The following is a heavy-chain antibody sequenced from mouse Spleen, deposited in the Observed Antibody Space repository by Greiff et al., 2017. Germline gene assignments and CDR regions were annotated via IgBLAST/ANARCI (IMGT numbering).Heavy chain of an antibody. CDR2: IDPETGGT. V-gene: IGHV1-15*01. J-gene: IGHJ1*01. CDR1: GYTFTDYE. CDR3: TRIVEVV. Sequence: VKLMESGAELVRPGASVTLSCKASGYTFTDYEMHWVKQTPVHGLEWIGAIDPETGGTAYNQKFKGKAILTADKSSSTAYMELRSLTSEDSAVYYCTRIVEVVWGAGTTVTVSS. D-gene: IGHD1-1*01.